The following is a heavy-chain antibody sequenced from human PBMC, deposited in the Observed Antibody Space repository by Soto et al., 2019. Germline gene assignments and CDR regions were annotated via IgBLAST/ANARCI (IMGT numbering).Heavy chain of an antibody. CDR2: VHSTGGT. CDR3: AKREDASRFGGLDI. V-gene: IGHV4-39*01. D-gene: IGHD3-3*01. Sequence: SETLSLTCTVSGGSITSGGYFWDWLRQPPGKGLEWIGTVHSTGGTYYSPSLRSRVTISVDTSKNLFSLKITSASATDTAVYFCAKREDASRFGGLDIWGQGTAVTVSS. CDR1: GGSITSGGYF. J-gene: IGHJ6*02.